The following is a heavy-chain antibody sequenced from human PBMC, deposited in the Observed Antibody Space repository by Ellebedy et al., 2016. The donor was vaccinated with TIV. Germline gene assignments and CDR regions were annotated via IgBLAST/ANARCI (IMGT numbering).Heavy chain of an antibody. CDR1: GGSISSYY. Sequence: GSLRLXXTVSGGSISSYYWSWIRQPPGKGLEWIGYIYYSGSTNYNPSLKSRVTISVDTSKNQFSLKLSSVTAADTAVYYCARVGGQYQLLYWAHFDYWGQGTLVTVSS. D-gene: IGHD2-2*02. V-gene: IGHV4-59*13. J-gene: IGHJ4*02. CDR2: IYYSGST. CDR3: ARVGGQYQLLYWAHFDY.